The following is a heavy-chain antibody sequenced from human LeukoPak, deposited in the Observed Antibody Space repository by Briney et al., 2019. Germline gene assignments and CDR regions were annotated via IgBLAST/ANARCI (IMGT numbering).Heavy chain of an antibody. CDR2: IYYSGST. V-gene: IGHV4-31*03. CDR1: GGSISSGGYY. J-gene: IGHJ4*02. Sequence: SQTLSLTCTVSGGSISSGGYYWSWIRQHPGKGLEWIGYIYYSGSTNYNPSLKSRVTISVDTSKNQFSLKLSSVTAADTAVYYCARGGDTALVYDYWGQGTLVTVSS. D-gene: IGHD5-18*01. CDR3: ARGGDTALVYDY.